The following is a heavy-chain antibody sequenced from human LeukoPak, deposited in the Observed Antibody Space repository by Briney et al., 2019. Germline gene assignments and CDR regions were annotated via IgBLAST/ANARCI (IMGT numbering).Heavy chain of an antibody. J-gene: IGHJ4*02. CDR3: ARALAVAGTGVY. Sequence: GRSLRLSCAASGFTFSSYTMHWVCQAPGKGLEWVAVISYDGSNKYYADSVKGRFTISRDNSKNTLYLQMNSLRAEDTAVYYCARALAVAGTGVYWGQGTLVTVSS. CDR2: ISYDGSNK. D-gene: IGHD6-19*01. CDR1: GFTFSSYT. V-gene: IGHV3-30-3*01.